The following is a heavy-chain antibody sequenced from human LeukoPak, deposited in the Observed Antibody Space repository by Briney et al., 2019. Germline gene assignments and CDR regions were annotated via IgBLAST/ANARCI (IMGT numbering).Heavy chain of an antibody. CDR3: AREVCSSTSCYYYNAFDI. D-gene: IGHD2-2*01. Sequence: GGSLRLSCAASGFTFSSYSMNWVRQAPGKGLEWVSSISSSSSYIYYADSVKGRFTISRDNAKNSLYLQMNSLRTEDTAVYYCAREVCSSTSCYYYNAFDIWGQGTMVTVSS. CDR1: GFTFSSYS. CDR2: ISSSSSYI. J-gene: IGHJ3*02. V-gene: IGHV3-21*01.